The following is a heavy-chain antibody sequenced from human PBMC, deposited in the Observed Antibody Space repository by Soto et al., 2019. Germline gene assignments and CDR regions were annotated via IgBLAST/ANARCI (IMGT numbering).Heavy chain of an antibody. J-gene: IGHJ6*02. CDR1: GGSISSSNW. CDR2: IYHSGST. CDR3: ARVQGNLRVGYYYGMDV. D-gene: IGHD2-15*01. V-gene: IGHV4-4*02. Sequence: QVQLQESGPGLVKPSGTLSLTCAVSGGSISSSNWWSWVRQPPGKGLEWIGEIYHSGSTNYNPSLKSRVTISVDKSKSQFSLKLSSVTAADTAVYYCARVQGNLRVGYYYGMDVWGQGTTVTVSS.